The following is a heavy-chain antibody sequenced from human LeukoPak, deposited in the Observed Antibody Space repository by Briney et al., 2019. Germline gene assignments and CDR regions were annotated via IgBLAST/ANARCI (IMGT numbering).Heavy chain of an antibody. CDR3: ARAGGTIAAAGKDGTRYYYYGMDV. D-gene: IGHD6-13*01. CDR2: ISGSGGST. V-gene: IGHV3-23*01. J-gene: IGHJ6*02. Sequence: PGGSLRLSCAASGFTFSSYAMSWVRQAPGKGLEWVSAISGSGGSTYYAASVKGRFTISRDNSKNTLYLQMNSLRAEDTAVYYCARAGGTIAAAGKDGTRYYYYGMDVWGQGTTVTVSS. CDR1: GFTFSSYA.